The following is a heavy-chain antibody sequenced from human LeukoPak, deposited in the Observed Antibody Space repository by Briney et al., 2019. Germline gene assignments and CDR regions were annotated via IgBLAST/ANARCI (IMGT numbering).Heavy chain of an antibody. Sequence: ASVKVSCKASGYTFTSYDINWVRQATGQGLEWMGWMNPNSGNTGYAQKFQGRVTMTRNTSISTAYMELSSLRSEDTAVYYCASGFKYYYDSRGYYFPYYFDYWGQGTLVTVSS. J-gene: IGHJ4*02. CDR3: ASGFKYYYDSRGYYFPYYFDY. CDR1: GYTFTSYD. CDR2: MNPNSGNT. V-gene: IGHV1-8*01. D-gene: IGHD3-22*01.